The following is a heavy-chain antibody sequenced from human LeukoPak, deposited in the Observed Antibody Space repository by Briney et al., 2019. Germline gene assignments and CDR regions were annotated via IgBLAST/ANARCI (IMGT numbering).Heavy chain of an antibody. D-gene: IGHD3-22*01. CDR2: IWYDGSNK. CDR1: GFTFSSYG. V-gene: IGHV3-33*01. CDR3: ARDYYDSSGYHYFDY. Sequence: PGGSLRLSCAASGFTFSSYGMHWVRQAPGKGLEWVAVIWYDGSNKNYADSVKGRFTISRDNSKNTLYLQMNSLRAEDTAVYYCARDYYDSSGYHYFDYWGQGTLVTVSS. J-gene: IGHJ4*02.